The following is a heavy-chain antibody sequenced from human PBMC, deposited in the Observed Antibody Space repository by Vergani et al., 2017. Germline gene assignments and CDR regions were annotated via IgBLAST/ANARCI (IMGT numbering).Heavy chain of an antibody. CDR2: IKSKTDGGTT. CDR3: AKDGLAARSIWFEKNYYYYYYMDV. V-gene: IGHV3-15*01. CDR1: GFTFSNAW. J-gene: IGHJ6*03. D-gene: IGHD6-6*01. Sequence: EVQLVESGGGLVKPGGSLRLSCAASGFTFSNAWMSWVRQAPGKGLEWVGRIKSKTDGGTTDYAAPVKGRFTISRDDSKNTLYLQMNSLKTEDTAVYYCAKDGLAARSIWFEKNYYYYYYMDVWGKGTTVTVSS.